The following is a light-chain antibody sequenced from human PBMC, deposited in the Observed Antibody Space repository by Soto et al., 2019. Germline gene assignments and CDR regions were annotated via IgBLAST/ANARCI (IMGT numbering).Light chain of an antibody. V-gene: IGKV3-20*01. CDR3: QQYGTSPWT. Sequence: EIVLTQSPGTLSLSPGERASLSCRASQSVSSTDLTWYQQKPGQAPRLLIYGASSGATGIPDRFSGSGSGTDFTLTISRLEPEDFAVYYCQQYGTSPWTFGQGTKVEIK. CDR1: QSVSSTD. J-gene: IGKJ1*01. CDR2: GAS.